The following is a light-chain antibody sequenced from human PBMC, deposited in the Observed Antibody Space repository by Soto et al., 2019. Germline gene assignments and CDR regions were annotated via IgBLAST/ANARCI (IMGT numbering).Light chain of an antibody. CDR1: SGDIGDYNY. CDR3: CSYTRSGTLI. V-gene: IGLV2-14*01. J-gene: IGLJ1*01. Sequence: QSALTQPASGSGSPGQSITISCVGTSGDIGDYNYVSWYQQHPGKVPKVIIYDVRNRPSGVSYRFSLTKSGNTASLTVSGLQAEDEADYYCCSYTRSGTLIFGTGTKVTVL. CDR2: DVR.